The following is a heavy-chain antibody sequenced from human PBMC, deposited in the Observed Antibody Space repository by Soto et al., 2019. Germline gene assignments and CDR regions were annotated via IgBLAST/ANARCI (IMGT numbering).Heavy chain of an antibody. CDR2: IYPGDSDT. D-gene: IGHD3-10*01. CDR3: ARALYGSGSYYNYGMDV. J-gene: IGHJ6*02. Sequence: GESLKISCKGSGYSFTSYWIGWVRQMPGKGLEWMGIIYPGDSDTRYSPSFQGQVTISADKSISTAYLQWGSLKASDTAMYYCARALYGSGSYYNYGMDVWGQGTTVTVSS. CDR1: GYSFTSYW. V-gene: IGHV5-51*01.